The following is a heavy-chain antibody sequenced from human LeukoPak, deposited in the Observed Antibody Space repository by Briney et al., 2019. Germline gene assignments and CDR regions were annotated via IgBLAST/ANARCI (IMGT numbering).Heavy chain of an antibody. CDR1: GGSISSYY. Sequence: SETLSLTCTVSGGSISSYYWSWIRQPPGKGLEWMGYIYYSGSTNYNPSLKSRVTISVDTSKNQFSLKLSSVTAADTAVYYCAGGYSSGWYGGLFDYWGQGTLVTVSS. D-gene: IGHD6-19*01. V-gene: IGHV4-59*08. CDR2: IYYSGST. J-gene: IGHJ4*02. CDR3: AGGYSSGWYGGLFDY.